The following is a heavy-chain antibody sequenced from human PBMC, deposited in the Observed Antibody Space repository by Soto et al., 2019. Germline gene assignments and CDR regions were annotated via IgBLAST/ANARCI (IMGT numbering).Heavy chain of an antibody. Sequence: ASVKVSCKASGYTFTSYDINWVRQATGQGLEWMGWMNPNSGNTVYAQKFQGRVTITRNTSASTAYMELSSLRSEDTAVYYCARSIVVVTALDYWGQGTLVTVSS. CDR2: MNPNSGNT. V-gene: IGHV1-8*01. J-gene: IGHJ4*02. CDR3: ARSIVVVTALDY. D-gene: IGHD2-21*02. CDR1: GYTFTSYD.